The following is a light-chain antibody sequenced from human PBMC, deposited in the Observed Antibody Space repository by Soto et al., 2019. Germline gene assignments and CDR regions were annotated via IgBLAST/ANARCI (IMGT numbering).Light chain of an antibody. CDR3: QQYHHWPPIT. Sequence: EIVLTQSPGTLSLSPGERATLSCRASQSVSSTFLAWYQQKPGQAPRLLIYAASSRATGIPDRFSGSGSGTEFTLTISSLQSEDFAVYYCQQYHHWPPITFGQGTRLEVK. V-gene: IGKV3-20*01. J-gene: IGKJ5*01. CDR1: QSVSSTF. CDR2: AAS.